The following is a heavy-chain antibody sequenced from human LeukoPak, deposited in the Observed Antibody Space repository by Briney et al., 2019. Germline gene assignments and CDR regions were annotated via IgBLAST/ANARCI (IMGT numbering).Heavy chain of an antibody. CDR2: IYYSGST. V-gene: IGHV4-61*08. J-gene: IGHJ3*02. Sequence: SQTLSLTCTVSGGSISSGDYYWSWIRQPPGKGLEWIGYIYYSGSTNYNPSLKSRVTISVDTSKNQFSLKLSSVTAADTAVYYCARKGDYYDSSGYPYDAFDIWGQGTMVTVSS. CDR1: GGSISSGDYY. D-gene: IGHD3-22*01. CDR3: ARKGDYYDSSGYPYDAFDI.